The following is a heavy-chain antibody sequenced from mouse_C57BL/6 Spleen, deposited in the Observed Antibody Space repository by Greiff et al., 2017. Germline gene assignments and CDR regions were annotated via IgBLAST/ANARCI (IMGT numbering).Heavy chain of an antibody. CDR1: GFTFSDYG. V-gene: IGHV5-17*01. CDR3: ARLTGVYYAMDY. Sequence: EVKLVESGGGLVKPGGSLKLSCAASGFTFSDYGMHWVRQAPEKGLEWVAYISSGSSTIYYADTVKGRFTISRDNAKNTLFLQMTSLRSEDTAMYYCARLTGVYYAMDYWGQGTSVTVSS. J-gene: IGHJ4*01. D-gene: IGHD4-1*01. CDR2: ISSGSSTI.